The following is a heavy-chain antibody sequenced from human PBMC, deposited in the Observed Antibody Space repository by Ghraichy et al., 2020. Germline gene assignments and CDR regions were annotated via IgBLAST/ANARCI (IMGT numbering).Heavy chain of an antibody. J-gene: IGHJ5*02. CDR1: GGSISSYY. Sequence: SETLSLTCTVSGGSISSYYWSWIRQPPGKGLEWIGYIYYSGITNYKSSLKSRVTILVDTSKNQFSLKLSSVTAADTAIYYCAREGYCSGGSCYRLGRFDPWGQGTLVTVSS. CDR2: IYYSGIT. D-gene: IGHD2-15*01. V-gene: IGHV4-59*01. CDR3: AREGYCSGGSCYRLGRFDP.